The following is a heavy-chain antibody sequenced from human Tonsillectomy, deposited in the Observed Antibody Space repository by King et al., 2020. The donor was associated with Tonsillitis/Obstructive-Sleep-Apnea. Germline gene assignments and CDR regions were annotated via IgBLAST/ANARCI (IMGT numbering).Heavy chain of an antibody. V-gene: IGHV5-10-1*01. CDR3: ASSQVGARDY. Sequence: EVQLVQSGAEVKKPGASLRLSCKGSGYMFTSYWISWVRQMPGKGLEWMGRIDPSDSYTNYSPSFQGHVTISADKSISTAYLQWSSLKASDTAIYYCASSQVGARDYWGQGTLVTVSS. CDR1: GYMFTSYW. D-gene: IGHD1-26*01. J-gene: IGHJ4*02. CDR2: IDPSDSYT.